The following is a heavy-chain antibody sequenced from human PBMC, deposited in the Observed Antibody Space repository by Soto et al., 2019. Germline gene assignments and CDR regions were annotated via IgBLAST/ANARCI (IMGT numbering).Heavy chain of an antibody. CDR2: ISAHNGNT. CDR3: ARGRYGDY. V-gene: IGHV1-18*01. D-gene: IGHD1-1*01. Sequence: QVHLVQSGAEVKKPGASVKVSCKGSGYTFTSYGITWVRKAPGQGLEWMGWISAHNGNTDYAQKLQGRVTVTRDTSKRTAYMELRSLRADDTAVYYCARGRYGDYWGQGALVTVS. J-gene: IGHJ4*02. CDR1: GYTFTSYG.